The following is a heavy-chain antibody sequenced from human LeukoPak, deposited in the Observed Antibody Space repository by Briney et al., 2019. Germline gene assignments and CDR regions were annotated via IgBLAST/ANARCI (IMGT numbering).Heavy chain of an antibody. CDR3: ARLXXAAAPYYYGMDV. CDR1: GYTFTSYD. J-gene: IGHJ6*02. CDR2: MNPNSGNT. D-gene: IGHD6-13*01. V-gene: IGHV1-8*01. Sequence: ASVKVSCTASGYTFTSYDINWVRQATGQGLEWMGWMNPNSGNTGYAQKFQGRVTMTRNTSISTAYMELSSLRSEDTAVYYCARLXXAAAPYYYGMDVWGQGTTVTVSS.